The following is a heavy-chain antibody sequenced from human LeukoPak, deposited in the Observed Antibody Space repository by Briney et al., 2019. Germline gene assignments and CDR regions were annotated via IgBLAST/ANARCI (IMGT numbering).Heavy chain of an antibody. Sequence: ASVKVSCKASGGTFSSYAISWVRQAPGQGLEWMGRIIPILGIANYAQKFQGRVTITADKSTSTAYMELSSLRSEDTAVHYCARDSATVVTPRGMDVWGQGTTVTVSS. CDR1: GGTFSSYA. CDR2: IIPILGIA. CDR3: ARDSATVVTPRGMDV. D-gene: IGHD4-23*01. J-gene: IGHJ6*02. V-gene: IGHV1-69*04.